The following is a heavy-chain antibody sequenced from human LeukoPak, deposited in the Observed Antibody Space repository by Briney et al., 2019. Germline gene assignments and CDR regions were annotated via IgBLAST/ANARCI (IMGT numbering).Heavy chain of an antibody. Sequence: PGGSLRLPCAASGFTFSSYDMHWVRQAPGKGLEWVSYFSTNGKTIHYADSVKGRFTISRDNAKNSLYLQMNGLRVEDTAVYYCAAYGNTHYWGQGTPVTVPS. CDR3: AAYGNTHY. D-gene: IGHD1-14*01. CDR1: GFTFSSYD. V-gene: IGHV3-48*03. CDR2: FSTNGKTI. J-gene: IGHJ4*02.